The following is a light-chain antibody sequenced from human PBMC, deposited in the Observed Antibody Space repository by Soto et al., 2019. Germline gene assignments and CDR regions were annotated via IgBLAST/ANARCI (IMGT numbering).Light chain of an antibody. J-gene: IGKJ3*01. V-gene: IGKV1-5*03. CDR1: QSIGSS. Sequence: DIQMTQSPSSLSASVGDGVTITCRASQSIGSSLAWYQQKPGKDPKFLIYKASTLESGVPSRFSGSGSGTEFTLPISRLQHDDFETYYCQQYKGYPFTFGPGTKLDIK. CDR2: KAS. CDR3: QQYKGYPFT.